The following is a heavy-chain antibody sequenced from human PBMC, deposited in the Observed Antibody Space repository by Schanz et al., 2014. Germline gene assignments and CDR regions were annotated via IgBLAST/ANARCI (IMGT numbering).Heavy chain of an antibody. J-gene: IGHJ6*02. CDR3: ARDHPHRGVTGYYNDV. D-gene: IGHD3-9*01. CDR2: IGSSSTTM. CDR1: GFTFFTYN. V-gene: IGHV3-48*02. Sequence: EVQLVESGGGLVQSGGSLRLSCAASGFTFFTYNMNWVRQAPGRGLEWISYIGSSSTTMYYADSVKGRFTISRDNAKNSLYLQMNSLRDEDTAVYYCARDHPHRGVTGYYNDVWGQGTSVTVSS.